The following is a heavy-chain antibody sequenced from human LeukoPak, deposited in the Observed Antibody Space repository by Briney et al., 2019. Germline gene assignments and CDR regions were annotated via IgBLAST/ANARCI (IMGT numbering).Heavy chain of an antibody. CDR2: ISYDGSNK. CDR1: GFTLSSYG. CDR3: AKDNGEGYYDSSGYYVPDY. V-gene: IGHV3-30*18. D-gene: IGHD3-22*01. J-gene: IGHJ4*02. Sequence: GGSLRLSCAASGFTLSSYGMHWVRQAPGKGLEWVAVISYDGSNKYYADSVKGRFTISRDNSKNTLYLQMNSLRAEDTAVYYCAKDNGEGYYDSSGYYVPDYWGQGTLVTVSS.